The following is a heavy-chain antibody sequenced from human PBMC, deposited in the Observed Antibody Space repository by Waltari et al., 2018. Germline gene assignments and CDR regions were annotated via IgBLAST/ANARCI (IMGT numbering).Heavy chain of an antibody. V-gene: IGHV3-15*01. J-gene: IGHJ4*02. Sequence: EVQLVESGGGLVKPGGSLRLSCAASGFTFSNAWMSWVRQAPGKGLEWVGRIKRKTDGGTTDYAAPVKGRFTISRDDSKNTLYLQMNSLKTEDTAVYYCTTDQVFGVVIVGDYFDYWGQGTLVTVSS. CDR2: IKRKTDGGTT. CDR1: GFTFSNAW. CDR3: TTDQVFGVVIVGDYFDY. D-gene: IGHD3-3*01.